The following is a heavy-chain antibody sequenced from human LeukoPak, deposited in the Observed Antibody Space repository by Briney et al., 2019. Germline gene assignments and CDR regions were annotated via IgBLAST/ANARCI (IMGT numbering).Heavy chain of an antibody. D-gene: IGHD7-27*01. Sequence: SETLSLTCTVSGGSISSYYWNWIRQPPGKGLEWTGYIYYSGNTNYHPSLKSRVTISVDTSKNQFSLKLSSVTAADTAVYYCAKTGDLNYWYFDLWGRGTLVTVSS. CDR1: GGSISSYY. CDR2: IYYSGNT. J-gene: IGHJ2*01. V-gene: IGHV4-59*01. CDR3: AKTGDLNYWYFDL.